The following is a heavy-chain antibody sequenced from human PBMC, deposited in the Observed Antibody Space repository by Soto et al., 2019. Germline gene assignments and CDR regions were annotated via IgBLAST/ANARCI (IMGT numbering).Heavy chain of an antibody. V-gene: IGHV5-51*01. CDR1: GYRFAAFW. D-gene: IGHD6-19*01. CDR2: IYAGDSDT. J-gene: IGHJ4*02. Sequence: GESLTISCPASGYRFAAFWIGWVRPLPGKGLEWIGIIYAGDSDTRYSPSFEGQVTMSVEKSISTAYLHWSSLKASDTAMYYCARQHPLDSSAWYNWGQGTLVTVTS. CDR3: ARQHPLDSSAWYN.